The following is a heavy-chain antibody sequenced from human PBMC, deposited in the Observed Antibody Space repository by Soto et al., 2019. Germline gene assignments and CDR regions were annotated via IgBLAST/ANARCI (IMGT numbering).Heavy chain of an antibody. D-gene: IGHD4-17*01. CDR2: ISYDGNNK. CDR1: GFTFSSYA. J-gene: IGHJ4*02. Sequence: QVQLVESGGGVVQPGRSLRLSCAASGFTFSSYAMHWVRQAPGKGLEWVAVISYDGNNKYYADSVKGRFTISRDNSKNTLYLQMNSLRADVTAVYYCARAPTTVTTAYYFDYWGQGTLVTVSS. V-gene: IGHV3-30-3*01. CDR3: ARAPTTVTTAYYFDY.